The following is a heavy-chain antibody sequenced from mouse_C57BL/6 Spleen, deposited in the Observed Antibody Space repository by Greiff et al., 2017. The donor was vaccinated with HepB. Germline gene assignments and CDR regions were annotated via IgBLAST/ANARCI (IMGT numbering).Heavy chain of an antibody. V-gene: IGHV5-4*01. D-gene: IGHD1-1*01. J-gene: IGHJ2*01. CDR3: ARDQHGSSFDY. Sequence: EVKLMESGGGLVKPGGSLKLSCAASGFTFSSYAMSWVRQTPEKRLEWVATISDGGSYTYYPDNVKGRFTISRDNAKNNLYLQMSHLKSEDTAMYYCARDQHGSSFDYWGQGTTLTVSS. CDR2: ISDGGSYT. CDR1: GFTFSSYA.